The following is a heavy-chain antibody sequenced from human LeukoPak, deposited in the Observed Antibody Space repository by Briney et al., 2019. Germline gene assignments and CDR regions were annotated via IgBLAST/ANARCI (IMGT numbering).Heavy chain of an antibody. Sequence: GGSLRLSCAASGFTFSSHVINWVRQAPGKGLEWVSVISGDGGITYYADSVKGRFTISRDNSKNTVYLQMNSLRAEDTAVYYCAKVGTHLWSHIDFWGQGTLLTVSS. J-gene: IGHJ4*02. CDR3: AKVGTHLWSHIDF. CDR2: ISGDGGIT. D-gene: IGHD1-1*01. CDR1: GFTFSSHV. V-gene: IGHV3-23*01.